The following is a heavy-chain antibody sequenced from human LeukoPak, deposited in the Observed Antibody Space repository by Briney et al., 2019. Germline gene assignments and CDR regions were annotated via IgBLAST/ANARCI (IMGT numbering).Heavy chain of an antibody. CDR1: GDRVSSNSGV. Sequence: SQTLSLTCAISGDRVSSNSGVWNWIRQSPSRGLEWLGRTYYRSRWFNDSALSVKSRITIYPDTSKNQVSLQLNSVTPEDTAVYYCARGVVIAVTGTRSLYYAMDVWGPGTTVTVSS. D-gene: IGHD6-19*01. CDR2: TYYRSRWFN. CDR3: ARGVVIAVTGTRSLYYAMDV. J-gene: IGHJ6*02. V-gene: IGHV6-1*01.